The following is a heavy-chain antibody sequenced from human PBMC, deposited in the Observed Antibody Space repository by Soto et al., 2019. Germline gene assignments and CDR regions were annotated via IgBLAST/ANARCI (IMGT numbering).Heavy chain of an antibody. CDR1: GGTFSSYA. D-gene: IGHD3-3*01. CDR2: IIPIFGTA. CDR3: ARAVRFLEWSIRRGYYYYGMDV. V-gene: IGHV1-69*01. J-gene: IGHJ6*02. Sequence: QVQLVQSGAEVKKPGSSVKVSCKASGGTFSSYAISWVRQAPGQGLEWMGGIIPIFGTANYAQKFQGRVTITADESTSTAYLELSSLRSEDTAVYYCARAVRFLEWSIRRGYYYYGMDVWGQGTTVTVSS.